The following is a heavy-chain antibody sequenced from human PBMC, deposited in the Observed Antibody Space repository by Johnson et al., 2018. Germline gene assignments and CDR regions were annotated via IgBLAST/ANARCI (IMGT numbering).Heavy chain of an antibody. CDR3: ARLPYGDYAREGNPDAFEI. Sequence: EVQLVETGGGLVQPGGSXRLSCAASGFTVSSNYMSWVRQAPGKVLEWVSVIYSGGSTYYADSVKGRFTISQDNTKNPLYLQMNSLRAEDTAVYYCARLPYGDYAREGNPDAFEIWGQGTMVTVSS. J-gene: IGHJ3*02. CDR1: GFTVSSNY. D-gene: IGHD4-17*01. V-gene: IGHV3-66*02. CDR2: IYSGGST.